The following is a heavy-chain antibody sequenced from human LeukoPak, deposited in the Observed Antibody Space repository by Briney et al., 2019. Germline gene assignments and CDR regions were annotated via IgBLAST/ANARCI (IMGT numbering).Heavy chain of an antibody. CDR1: GFTFSSYG. CDR2: ISYDGSNK. J-gene: IGHJ4*02. Sequence: PGGSLRLSCAASGFTFSSYGMHWVRQAPGKGLEWVAVISYDGSNKYYADSVKGRFTISRDNSKNTLYLQMNSLRAEDTAVYYCANGKDKIVVAEYDYWGQGTLVTVSS. CDR3: ANGKDKIVVAEYDY. V-gene: IGHV3-30*18. D-gene: IGHD3-22*01.